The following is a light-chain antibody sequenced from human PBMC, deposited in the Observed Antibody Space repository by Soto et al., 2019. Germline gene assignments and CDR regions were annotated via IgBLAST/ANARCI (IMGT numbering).Light chain of an antibody. CDR1: QSVSKP. CDR2: DAS. J-gene: IGKJ1*01. V-gene: IGKV3-11*01. Sequence: EIVLTQSPGTLSLSPGERATLSCRASQSVSKPLAWCQQKSGQAPRLLIYDASNRATCIPARFSGSGSGTDFTLTISSLEPEDFAIYYCQHYGAPPRPFGQGTKVDIK. CDR3: QHYGAPPRP.